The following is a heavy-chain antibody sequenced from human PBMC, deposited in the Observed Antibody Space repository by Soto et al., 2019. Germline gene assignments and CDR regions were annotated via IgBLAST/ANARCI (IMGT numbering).Heavy chain of an antibody. D-gene: IGHD6-6*01. V-gene: IGHV4-59*01. CDR2: IYYSGST. CDR1: GGSISSYY. CDR3: ARVGSSSSPDYYCDGMDV. J-gene: IGHJ6*02. Sequence: SETLSLTCTVSGGSISSYYWSWIRQPPGKGLEWIGYIYYSGSTNYNPSLKSRVTISVDTSKNQFSLKLSSVTAADTAVYYCARVGSSSSPDYYCDGMDVWGQGTTVTVSS.